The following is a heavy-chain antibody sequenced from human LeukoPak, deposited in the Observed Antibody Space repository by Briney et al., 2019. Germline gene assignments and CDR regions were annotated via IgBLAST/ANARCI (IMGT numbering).Heavy chain of an antibody. CDR3: AKDGGTPNHLYYFDY. D-gene: IGHD1-14*01. V-gene: IGHV3-23*01. Sequence: PGGSLRLSCAASGFTFSTYAMTWVRQAPGKGLEWVSAISGSGDNSYYADSLKGRFTISRDNSKNTLYLQMNSLRAEDTAVYYCAKDGGTPNHLYYFDYWGQGTLVTVSS. CDR2: ISGSGDNS. CDR1: GFTFSTYA. J-gene: IGHJ4*02.